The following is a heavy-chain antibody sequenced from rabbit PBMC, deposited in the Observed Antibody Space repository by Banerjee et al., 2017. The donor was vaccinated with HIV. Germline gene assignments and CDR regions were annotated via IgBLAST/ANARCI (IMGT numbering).Heavy chain of an antibody. CDR1: GFDFSNGYV. V-gene: IGHV1S40*01. D-gene: IGHD1-1*01. CDR2: INSATGKS. J-gene: IGHJ4*01. CDR3: ARDLVGVIGWNFYL. Sequence: SGFDFSNGYVMCWVRQAPGKGLEWIGCINSATGKSVYASWAKGRFTISKASSTTVTLRMTSVTAADTATYFCARDLVGVIGWNFYLWGQGTLVTVS.